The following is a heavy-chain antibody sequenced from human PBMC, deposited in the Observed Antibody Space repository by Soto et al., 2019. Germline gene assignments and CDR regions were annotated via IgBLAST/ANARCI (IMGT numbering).Heavy chain of an antibody. V-gene: IGHV3-21*01. CDR1: GFTFSSYS. D-gene: IGHD6-13*01. CDR3: ARDLGSSWPRHFDY. Sequence: GGSLRLSCAASGFTFSSYSMNWVRQAPGKGLEWVSSISSSSSYIYYADSVKGRFTISRDNAKNSLYLQMNSLRAEDTAVYYCARDLGSSWPRHFDYWGQGTLVTVSS. J-gene: IGHJ4*02. CDR2: ISSSSSYI.